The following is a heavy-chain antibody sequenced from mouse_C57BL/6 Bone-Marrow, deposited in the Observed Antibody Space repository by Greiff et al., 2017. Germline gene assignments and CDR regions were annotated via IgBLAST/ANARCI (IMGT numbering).Heavy chain of an antibody. J-gene: IGHJ4*01. D-gene: IGHD2-10*02. CDR2: IDPSDSYT. CDR1: GYTFTSYW. Sequence: QVQLQQPGAELVMPGASVKLSCKASGYTFTSYWMHWVKQRPGQGLEWIGEIDPSDSYTNYNQKFKGKSTLTVDKSSSTAYMQLSSLASEDAAVYYCARTGYDYCAMDYWGQGTSVTVSS. V-gene: IGHV1-69*01. CDR3: ARTGYDYCAMDY.